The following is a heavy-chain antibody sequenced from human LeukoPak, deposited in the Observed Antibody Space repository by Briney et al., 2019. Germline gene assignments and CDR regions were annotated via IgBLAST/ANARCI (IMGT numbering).Heavy chain of an antibody. Sequence: SETLYLTCTVSGGSISSYYWSWIRQPPGKGLEWIGYIYYSGSTNYNPSLKSRVTISVDTSKNQFSLKLSSVTAADTAVYYCARDLGVYPMFDPWGQGTLVTVSS. CDR3: ARDLGVYPMFDP. D-gene: IGHD6-13*01. V-gene: IGHV4-59*01. J-gene: IGHJ5*02. CDR1: GGSISSYY. CDR2: IYYSGST.